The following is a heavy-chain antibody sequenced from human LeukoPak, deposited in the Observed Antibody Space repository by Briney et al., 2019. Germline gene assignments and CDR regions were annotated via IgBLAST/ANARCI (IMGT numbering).Heavy chain of an antibody. D-gene: IGHD5-12*01. CDR1: GGSISSYY. Sequence: NPSETLSLTCTVSGGSISSYYWSWIRQPPGKGLEWIGYIYYSGSTNYNPSLKSRVTISVDTSKNQFSLKLSSVTAADTAVYYCARASWDGYTNWFDPWGQGTLVTVSS. CDR2: IYYSGST. V-gene: IGHV4-59*01. J-gene: IGHJ5*02. CDR3: ARASWDGYTNWFDP.